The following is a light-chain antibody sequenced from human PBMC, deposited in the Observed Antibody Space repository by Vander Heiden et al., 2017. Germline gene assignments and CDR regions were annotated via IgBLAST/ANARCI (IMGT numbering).Light chain of an antibody. CDR1: QSISSL. J-gene: IGKJ1*01. CDR2: AAS. V-gene: IGKV1-39*01. Sequence: DIQMTQSPSSLSASVGDRVTITCRASQSISSLLNWYQQKPGRAPKLLIFAASSLQSGVPSRFSDSGSGTDFTLTISRLQPEDFATYYCQQRDSTPWTFGQGTKVEIK. CDR3: QQRDSTPWT.